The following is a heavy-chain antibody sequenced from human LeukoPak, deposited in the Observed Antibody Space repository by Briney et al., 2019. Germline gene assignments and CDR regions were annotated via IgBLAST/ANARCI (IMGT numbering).Heavy chain of an antibody. CDR3: VKIPVRGVTHYYFDY. J-gene: IGHJ4*02. CDR1: GFTFSSYG. CDR2: ISSNGGST. V-gene: IGHV3-64D*06. Sequence: GGSLRLSCSASGFTFSSYGMHWVRQAPGKGLEYVSAISSNGGSTYYADSVKGRFTISRDNSKNTLYLQMSSLRAEDTAVYYCVKIPVRGVTHYYFDYWGQGTLVTVSS. D-gene: IGHD3-10*01.